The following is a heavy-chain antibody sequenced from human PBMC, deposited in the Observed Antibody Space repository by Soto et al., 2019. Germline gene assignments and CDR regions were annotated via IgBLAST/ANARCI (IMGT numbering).Heavy chain of an antibody. CDR2: ISGSGGST. Sequence: GGSLRLSCAASGFTFSSYAMSWVRQAPGKGLEWVSAISGSGGSTYYADSVKGRFTISRDNSKNTLYLQMNSLRAEDTAVYYCAKDPLYDYIWGSYRHHGVFDYWGQGTLVTVSS. CDR1: GFTFSSYA. D-gene: IGHD3-16*02. CDR3: AKDPLYDYIWGSYRHHGVFDY. V-gene: IGHV3-23*01. J-gene: IGHJ4*02.